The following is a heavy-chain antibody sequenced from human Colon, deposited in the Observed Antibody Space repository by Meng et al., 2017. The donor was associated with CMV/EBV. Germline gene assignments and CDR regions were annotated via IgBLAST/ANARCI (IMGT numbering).Heavy chain of an antibody. CDR1: GFTFNTFG. J-gene: IGHJ4*02. D-gene: IGHD2-21*02. Sequence: GESLKISCSASGFTFNTFGMHWVRQAPGKGLEWVAFIRYDGTKADYADSVTGRLTISRDNAKSSLHLQMTSLRPEDSAVYFCAKEFVLGTHLDHWGQGTLVTVSS. CDR3: AKEFVLGTHLDH. V-gene: IGHV3-30*02. CDR2: IRYDGTKA.